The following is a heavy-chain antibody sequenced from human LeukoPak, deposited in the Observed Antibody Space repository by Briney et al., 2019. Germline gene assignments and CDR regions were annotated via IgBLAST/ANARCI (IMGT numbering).Heavy chain of an antibody. CDR2: IYYSGST. Sequence: PSETLSLTCTVSGGSISSYYWSWIRQPPGKGLEWIGYIYYSGSTNYNPSLKSRVTISVDTYKNQFSLKVSSVTAADTAVYYCAGSLGIFYYYGMDVWGQGTTVTVSS. V-gene: IGHV4-59*08. CDR1: GGSISSYY. CDR3: AGSLGIFYYYGMDV. J-gene: IGHJ6*02. D-gene: IGHD3-16*02.